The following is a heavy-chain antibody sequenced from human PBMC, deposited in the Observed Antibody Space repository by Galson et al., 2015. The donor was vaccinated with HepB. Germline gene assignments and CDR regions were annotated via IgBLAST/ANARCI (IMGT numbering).Heavy chain of an antibody. CDR2: FDPEDGET. V-gene: IGHV1-24*01. Sequence: SVKVSCKVSGYTLTELSMHWVRQAPGKGLEWMGGFDPEDGETIYAQKFQGRVTMTEDTSTDTAYMELSSLRSEDTAVYYCAYSPPYYYGSGSYYNRGVRANWFDPWGQGTLVTVSS. CDR3: AYSPPYYYGSGSYYNRGVRANWFDP. D-gene: IGHD3-10*01. J-gene: IGHJ5*02. CDR1: GYTLTELS.